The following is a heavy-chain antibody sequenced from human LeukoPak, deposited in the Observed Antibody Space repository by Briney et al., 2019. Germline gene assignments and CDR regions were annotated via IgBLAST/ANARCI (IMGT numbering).Heavy chain of an antibody. CDR2: INSDGSEG. CDR3: ARSSYSSSSSV. CDR1: GFTFSGFW. D-gene: IGHD6-6*01. V-gene: IGHV3-7*03. Sequence: GRSLRLSCAVSGFTFSGFWMSWSRQAPGKGLEWVASINSDGSEGYYADVVKGRFTISRDNAKNSLYLQINSLRAEDTAVYYCARSSYSSSSSVWGQGTTVTVSS. J-gene: IGHJ6*02.